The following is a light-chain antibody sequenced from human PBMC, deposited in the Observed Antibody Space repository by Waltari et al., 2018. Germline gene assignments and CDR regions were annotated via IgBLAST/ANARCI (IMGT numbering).Light chain of an antibody. Sequence: LTQPPSASGTPGQRVTISCSGSTSNIGGNSVHWYQQLPGTAPKLLMYSTHPRPSGGPDRVPGSKSGTSASLAISELQSDDEGDYYCVTWDDSRSVYVFGSGTTVTVL. CDR1: TSNIGGNS. CDR2: STH. J-gene: IGLJ6*01. V-gene: IGLV1-44*01. CDR3: VTWDDSRSVYV.